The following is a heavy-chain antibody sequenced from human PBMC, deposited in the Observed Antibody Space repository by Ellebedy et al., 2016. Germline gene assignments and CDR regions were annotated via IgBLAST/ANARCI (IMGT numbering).Heavy chain of an antibody. V-gene: IGHV4-39*07. CDR2: MYYGGST. D-gene: IGHD1-7*01. CDR1: GGSISSGGYY. CDR3: ARGGRNWNLVNYYYGMDV. J-gene: IGHJ6*02. Sequence: SETLSLTCTVSGGSISSGGYYWGWIRQPPGKGLEWIGSMYYGGSTYYNPSLKSRVTISVDTSKNQFSLKLSSVTAADTAVYYCARGGRNWNLVNYYYGMDVWGQGTTVTVSS.